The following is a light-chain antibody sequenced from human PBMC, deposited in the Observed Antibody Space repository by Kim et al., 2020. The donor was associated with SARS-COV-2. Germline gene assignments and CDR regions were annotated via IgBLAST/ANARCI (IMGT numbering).Light chain of an antibody. J-gene: IGLJ3*02. CDR1: STAVDGYNY. Sequence: GLSVTNSCTGTSTAVDGYNYVSWYQQHPAKAPNLMIFEFTRRPSGVPDRFSGSKSGNTTSLTVSGLQADDEADYYCCSYAGSNSFVFGGGTQLTVL. CDR3: CSYAGSNSFV. V-gene: IGLV2-8*01. CDR2: EFT.